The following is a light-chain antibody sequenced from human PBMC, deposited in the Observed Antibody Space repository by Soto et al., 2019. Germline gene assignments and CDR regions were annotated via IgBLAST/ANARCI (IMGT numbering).Light chain of an antibody. J-gene: IGLJ1*01. CDR2: SNN. V-gene: IGLV1-44*01. CDR3: SSYAGSNNFV. Sequence: QSVLTQPPSASGTLGQRVTISCSGTSSNIGSNTVNWYQQVPGTAPKLLIYSNNLRPSGVPDRFSGSKSSNTASLTVSGLQAEDEADYYCSSYAGSNNFVFGTGTKLTVL. CDR1: SSNIGSNT.